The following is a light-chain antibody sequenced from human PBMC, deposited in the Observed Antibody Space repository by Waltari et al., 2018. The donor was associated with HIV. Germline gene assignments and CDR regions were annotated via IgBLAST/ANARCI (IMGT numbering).Light chain of an antibody. V-gene: IGKV3-15*01. Sequence: EIVMTQSPATLSVSPGERATLSCRASQSVSSNLAWYQQKPGQAPRLLISGASTRATGIPARFGGSGSGTEFTLTISSLQSEDFAVYYCQQYNNWPPAFGQGTRLEI. CDR3: QQYNNWPPA. CDR1: QSVSSN. J-gene: IGKJ5*01. CDR2: GAS.